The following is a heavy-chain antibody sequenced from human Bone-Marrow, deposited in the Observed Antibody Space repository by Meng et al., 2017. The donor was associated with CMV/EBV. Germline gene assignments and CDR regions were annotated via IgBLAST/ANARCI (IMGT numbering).Heavy chain of an antibody. CDR1: GGTFSSYA. V-gene: IGHV1-69*05. J-gene: IGHJ4*02. D-gene: IGHD3-3*01. Sequence: SVKVSCKASGGTFSSYAISWVRQAPGQGLEWMGGIIPIFGTANYAQKFQGRVTITTDESTSTAYIELSSLRSEDTAVDYCARGRTAVTIFPDYWGQGTLVTVSS. CDR2: IIPIFGTA. CDR3: ARGRTAVTIFPDY.